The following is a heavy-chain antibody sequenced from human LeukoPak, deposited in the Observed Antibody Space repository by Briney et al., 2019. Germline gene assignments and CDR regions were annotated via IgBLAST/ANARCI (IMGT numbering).Heavy chain of an antibody. D-gene: IGHD4-17*01. Sequence: ASVKVSCKASGYTFTSYYMHWVRQAPGQGLEWMGIINPSGGSTSYAQKFQGRVTMTRDTSTSTVYMELSSLRSEDTAVYYCARDLHESGVASTTRYYGMDVWGQGTTVTVSS. J-gene: IGHJ6*02. V-gene: IGHV1-46*01. CDR2: INPSGGST. CDR1: GYTFTSYY. CDR3: ARDLHESGVASTTRYYGMDV.